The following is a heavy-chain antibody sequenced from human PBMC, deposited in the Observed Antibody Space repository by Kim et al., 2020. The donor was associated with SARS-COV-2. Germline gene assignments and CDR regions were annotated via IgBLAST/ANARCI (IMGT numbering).Heavy chain of an antibody. J-gene: IGHJ6*02. CDR1: GYTFTGYY. CDR2: INPNSGGT. V-gene: IGHV1-2*02. Sequence: ASVKVSCKASGYTFTGYYMHWVRQAPGQGLEWMGWINPNSGGTNYAQKFQGRVTMTRDTSISTAYMELSRLRSDDTAVYYCAIHALAGSGRGYYYYGMDVWGQGTTVTVSS. D-gene: IGHD3-10*01. CDR3: AIHALAGSGRGYYYYGMDV.